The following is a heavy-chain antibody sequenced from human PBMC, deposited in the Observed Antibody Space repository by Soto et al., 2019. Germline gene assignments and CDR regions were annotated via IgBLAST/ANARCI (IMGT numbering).Heavy chain of an antibody. CDR1: GFVFSTYD. D-gene: IGHD7-27*01. V-gene: IGHV3-48*02. J-gene: IGHJ4*02. CDR3: ARDELGWKYFYF. CDR2: ISSSGGTI. Sequence: EVQLVESGGGLVQPGGSLRLSCAASGFVFSTYDMNWVRQAPGKGLEWLADISSSGGTIHYGYSAKGRFTITRDNAKSSRYLQMHIRGEADTAVYYCARDELGWKYFYFWGQGTLVTVSS.